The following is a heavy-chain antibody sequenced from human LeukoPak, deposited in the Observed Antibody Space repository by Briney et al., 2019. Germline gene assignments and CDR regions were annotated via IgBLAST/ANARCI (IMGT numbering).Heavy chain of an antibody. D-gene: IGHD2-2*01. CDR3: AREVVPAAMGWYYYYGMDV. V-gene: IGHV3-7*01. CDR1: GFTFSYFW. CDR2: IKEDGSEK. Sequence: GGSLRLSCAASGFTFSYFWMSWVRQAPGKGLEWVANIKEDGSEKYYVDSVKGRFTISRDNAKNSLYLQMNSLRAEDTAVYYCAREVVPAAMGWYYYYGMDVWGQGTTVTVSS. J-gene: IGHJ6*02.